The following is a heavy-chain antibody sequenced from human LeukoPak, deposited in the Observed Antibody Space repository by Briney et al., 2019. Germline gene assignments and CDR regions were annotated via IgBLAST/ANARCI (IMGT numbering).Heavy chain of an antibody. CDR2: ISSNGGST. Sequence: GGSLRLPCAASGFTFSSYAMHWVRQAPGKGLEYVSAISSNGGSTYYANSVKGRFTISRDNSKNTLYLQMGSLRAEDMAVCYCARDLAARPYWGQGTLVTVSS. V-gene: IGHV3-64*01. CDR1: GFTFSSYA. J-gene: IGHJ4*02. CDR3: ARDLAARPY. D-gene: IGHD6-6*01.